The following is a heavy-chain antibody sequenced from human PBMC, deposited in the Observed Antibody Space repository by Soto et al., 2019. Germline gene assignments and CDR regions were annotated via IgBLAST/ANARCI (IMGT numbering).Heavy chain of an antibody. CDR2: INSDGSST. CDR3: AKGLGFYDRSAYDS. J-gene: IGHJ4*02. D-gene: IGHD3-22*01. CDR1: GFTFSSYW. Sequence: GGSLRLSCATSGFTFSSYWMHWVRQAPGEGLVWVSRINSDGSSTNYADSVKGRFTISRDNAKNTLYLQMNSLRAEDTAVYYCAKGLGFYDRSAYDSRGQGILVTVSS. V-gene: IGHV3-74*01.